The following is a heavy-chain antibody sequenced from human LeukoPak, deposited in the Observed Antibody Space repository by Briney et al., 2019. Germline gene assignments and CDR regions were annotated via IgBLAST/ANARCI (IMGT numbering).Heavy chain of an antibody. CDR3: AKEGYYYGSGESYYYMDV. CDR1: EFTFSSYG. V-gene: IGHV3-23*01. CDR2: ISGSGGST. Sequence: GGSLRLSCAASEFTFSSYGMSWVRQAPGKGLEWVSAISGSGGSTYYADSAKGRFTISRDNSKNTLYLQMNSLRAEDTAVYYCAKEGYYYGSGESYYYMDVWGKGTTVTISS. D-gene: IGHD3-10*01. J-gene: IGHJ6*03.